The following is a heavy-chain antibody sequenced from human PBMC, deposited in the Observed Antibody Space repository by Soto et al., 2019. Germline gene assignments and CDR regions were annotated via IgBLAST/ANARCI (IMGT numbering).Heavy chain of an antibody. CDR3: ASVAAKYYYYGMDV. J-gene: IGHJ6*02. D-gene: IGHD1-26*01. V-gene: IGHV1-69*12. CDR1: GGTFSSYA. CDR2: IIPIFGTA. Sequence: QVQLVQSGAEVKKPGSSVKVSCKASGGTFSSYAINWVRQAPGQGLEWMGGIIPIFGTADYAQKFQGRVTITADESTTTAYMQLSSLRSEDTAVYYCASVAAKYYYYGMDVWGQGTTVRLL.